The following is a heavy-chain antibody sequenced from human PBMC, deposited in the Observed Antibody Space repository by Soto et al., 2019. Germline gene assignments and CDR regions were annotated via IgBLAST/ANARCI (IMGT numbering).Heavy chain of an antibody. CDR1: GGTFSSYA. CDR2: IIPIFGTA. J-gene: IGHJ5*02. V-gene: IGHV1-69*01. D-gene: IGHD2-2*01. CDR3: ARERLVVPASIIPSLRGNWFDP. Sequence: QVQLVQSGAEVKKPGSSVKVSCKASGGTFSSYAISWVRQAPGQGLEWMGGIIPIFGTANYAQKFQGRVKITADESTSTAYMELSSLRSEDTAVYYCARERLVVPASIIPSLRGNWFDPLGQGTLVTVSS.